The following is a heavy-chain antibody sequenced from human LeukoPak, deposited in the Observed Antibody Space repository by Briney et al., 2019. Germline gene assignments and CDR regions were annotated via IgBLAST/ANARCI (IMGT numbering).Heavy chain of an antibody. V-gene: IGHV3-21*04. J-gene: IGHJ4*02. CDR1: GFTFSTYS. CDR3: ARVEAQGIAVAGTLN. CDR2: ISSSSSYI. Sequence: GGSLRLSCAASGFTFSTYSMNWVRQAPGKGLEWVSSISSSSSYIHYADSVKGRFTISRDNAKNSLYLQMNSLRAEDTALYYCARVEAQGIAVAGTLNWGQGTLVTVSS. D-gene: IGHD6-19*01.